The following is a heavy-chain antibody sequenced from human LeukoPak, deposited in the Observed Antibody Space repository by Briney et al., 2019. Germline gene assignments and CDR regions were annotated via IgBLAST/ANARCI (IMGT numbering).Heavy chain of an antibody. CDR2: ISGTNNYI. CDR3: ARGAGWVDY. D-gene: IGHD6-19*01. Sequence: GGSLRLSCAASGSTFSSYSMNWVRQAPGKGLEWVSSISGTNNYINDGDSVKGRFTISRDNANNSLYLVMNSLRAEDTAVYYCARGAGWVDYGGQGALVTVSS. CDR1: GSTFSSYS. V-gene: IGHV3-21*01. J-gene: IGHJ4*02.